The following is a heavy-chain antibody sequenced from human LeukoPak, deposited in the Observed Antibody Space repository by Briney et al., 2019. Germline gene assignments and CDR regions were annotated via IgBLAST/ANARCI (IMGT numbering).Heavy chain of an antibody. D-gene: IGHD1-26*01. CDR3: AKRLGPTSGSYDWFDP. CDR2: IHSSGYT. V-gene: IGHV4-4*09. J-gene: IGHJ5*02. CDR1: GGSIGGNY. Sequence: SETLSLTCTVSGGSIGGNYWSWIRQPPGQGLEWIAYIHSSGYTNYNPSLKSRFTISVDTSKNPFFLNVISVTAADTAVYYCAKRLGPTSGSYDWFDPWGQGTLVTVSS.